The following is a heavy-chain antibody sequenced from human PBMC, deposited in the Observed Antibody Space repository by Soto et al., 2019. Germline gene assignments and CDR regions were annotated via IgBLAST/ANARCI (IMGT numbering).Heavy chain of an antibody. V-gene: IGHV1-69*13. CDR2: IIPIFGTA. D-gene: IGHD2-2*01. J-gene: IGHJ5*02. Sequence: SVKVSCKASGGTFSSYAISWVRQAPGQGLEWMGGIIPIFGTANYAQKFQGRVTITADESTSTAYMELSSLRSEDTAVYYCARSFVPAAPPSAFDPPCQATLVTLS. CDR1: GGTFSSYA. CDR3: ARSFVPAAPPSAFDP.